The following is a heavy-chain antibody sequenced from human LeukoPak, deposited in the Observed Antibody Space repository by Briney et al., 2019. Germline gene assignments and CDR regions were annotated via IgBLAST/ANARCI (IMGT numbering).Heavy chain of an antibody. CDR1: GFTFNSYS. Sequence: GGSLRLSCAASGFTFNSYSVNWVRQAPGKGLEWVSSISSSTSYIYYADSVKGRFTISRDNAKDSLYLQMNSLRAEDTAVYYCARDLSMSYSVDYWGQGTLVTVSS. CDR2: ISSSTSYI. CDR3: ARDLSMSYSVDY. J-gene: IGHJ4*02. V-gene: IGHV3-21*04. D-gene: IGHD2-21*01.